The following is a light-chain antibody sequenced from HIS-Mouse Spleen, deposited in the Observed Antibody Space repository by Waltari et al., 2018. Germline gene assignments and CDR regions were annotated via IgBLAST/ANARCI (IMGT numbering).Light chain of an antibody. V-gene: IGKV3-20*01. CDR2: GAS. CDR3: QQYGSSHLT. Sequence: EIVLTQSPGTLSLSPGERATLSCSASQRVSSSYLAGYQQKPGQAPRLLIYGASSRATGIPDRFSGSGSGTDFTLTISRLEPEDFAVYYCQQYGSSHLTFGGGTKVEIK. CDR1: QRVSSSY. J-gene: IGKJ4*01.